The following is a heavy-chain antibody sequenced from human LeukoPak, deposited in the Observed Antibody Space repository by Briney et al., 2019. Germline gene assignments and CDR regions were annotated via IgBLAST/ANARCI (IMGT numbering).Heavy chain of an antibody. J-gene: IGHJ2*01. CDR2: MGSSSRSTI. CDR3: VRRGGSGWHWYFDL. Sequence: GGSLRLSCAASGFTFRNYEMNWVRQAPGKGLEWISHMGSSSRSTISYADSVKGRFTISRDNTKDLLFVQMNSVRVEDTAIYYCVRRGGSGWHWYFDLWGRGTLVTVSS. CDR1: GFTFRNYE. D-gene: IGHD6-19*01. V-gene: IGHV3-48*03.